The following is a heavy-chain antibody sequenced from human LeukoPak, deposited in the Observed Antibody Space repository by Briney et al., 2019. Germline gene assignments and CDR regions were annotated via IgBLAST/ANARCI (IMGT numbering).Heavy chain of an antibody. CDR3: AGDFESTYYYYYMDV. CDR2: IIPTLGIA. J-gene: IGHJ6*03. Sequence: SVKVSCKASGGTFSSYTISWVRQAPGQGLEWMGRIIPTLGIANYAQKSQGRVTITADKSTSTAYVELSSLRSEDTAVYYCAGDFESTYYYYYMDVWGKGTTVTVSS. V-gene: IGHV1-69*04. CDR1: GGTFSSYT. D-gene: IGHD2-2*01.